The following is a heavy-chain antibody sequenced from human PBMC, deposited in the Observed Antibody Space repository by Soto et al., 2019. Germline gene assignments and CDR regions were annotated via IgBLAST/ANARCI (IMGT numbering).Heavy chain of an antibody. CDR3: AKSSLLEWPIPTGNWFDP. D-gene: IGHD3-3*01. J-gene: IGHJ5*02. CDR1: GFTFSSYA. V-gene: IGHV3-23*01. CDR2: ISGSGGST. Sequence: GGSLRLSCAASGFTFSSYAMSWVRQAPGKGLEWVSAISGSGGSTYYADSVKGRFTISRDNSKNTLYLQMNSLRAEDTAVYYCAKSSLLEWPIPTGNWFDPWGQGTLVTVSS.